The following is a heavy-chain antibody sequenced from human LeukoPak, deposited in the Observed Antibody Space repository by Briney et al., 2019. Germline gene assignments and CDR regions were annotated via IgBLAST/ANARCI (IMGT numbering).Heavy chain of an antibody. CDR3: AKSDQRLPDY. CDR2: IRFDGSNE. V-gene: IGHV3-30*02. D-gene: IGHD2-2*01. Sequence: PGGSLRLSCAASGFTFSTFGMHWVRQAPGKGLEWVAFIRFDGSNEYYADSVKGRFTISRDNSKNTLYLQMNGLRAEDTAVYYCAKSDQRLPDYWGQGTLVNVSS. CDR1: GFTFSTFG. J-gene: IGHJ4*02.